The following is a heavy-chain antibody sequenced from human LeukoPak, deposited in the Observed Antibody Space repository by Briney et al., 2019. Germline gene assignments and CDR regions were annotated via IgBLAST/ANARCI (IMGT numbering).Heavy chain of an antibody. V-gene: IGHV1-8*01. CDR1: GYTFTSYD. J-gene: IGHJ5*02. CDR2: MNPNSGNT. D-gene: IGHD4-17*01. Sequence: GASVKVSGKASGYTFTSYDINWVRQATGQGLEWMGWMNPNSGNTGYAQKFQGRVTMTRNTSISTAYMELSSLRSEDTAVYYCARAETPDYGDYWFDPRGQGTLVTVSS. CDR3: ARAETPDYGDYWFDP.